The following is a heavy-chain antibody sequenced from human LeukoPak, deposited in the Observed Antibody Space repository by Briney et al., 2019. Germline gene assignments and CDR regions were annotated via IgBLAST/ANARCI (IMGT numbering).Heavy chain of an antibody. CDR1: GYTFANYE. CDR2: VNPNSGNT. V-gene: IGHV1-8*03. Sequence: GAPVKVSCKASGYTFANYEIHWVRQATGQGLEWMAWVNPNSGNTNYAQKFQGRVTVTRNTFISTAYMELGSLGFEDTAVYYCARGTSYYASGSYPDFDYWGQGTLVTVSS. J-gene: IGHJ4*02. D-gene: IGHD3-10*01. CDR3: ARGTSYYASGSYPDFDY.